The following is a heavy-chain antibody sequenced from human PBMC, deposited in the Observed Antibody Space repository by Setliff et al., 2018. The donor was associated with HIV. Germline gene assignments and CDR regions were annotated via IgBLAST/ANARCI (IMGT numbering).Heavy chain of an antibody. CDR3: ARYLGGNEFDV. V-gene: IGHV1-18*01. Sequence: WASVKVSCKASGYSLPSYGFSWVRQAPGQGLEWVGWISTHNGDTSYAQKVQGRVTMTTDTLTMTTYMELTSLRSDDTAVYYCARYLGGNEFDVWGQGTKVTVSS. CDR2: ISTHNGDT. D-gene: IGHD3-10*01. CDR1: GYSLPSYG. J-gene: IGHJ3*01.